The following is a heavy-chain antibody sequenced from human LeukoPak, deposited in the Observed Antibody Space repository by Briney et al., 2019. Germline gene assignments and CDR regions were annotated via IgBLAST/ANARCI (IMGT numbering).Heavy chain of an antibody. V-gene: IGHV4-39*01. CDR3: ARRRTYDILTGYPQYYFDY. J-gene: IGHJ4*02. D-gene: IGHD3-9*01. CDR2: IYYSGNT. Sequence: SETLSLTCTVSGGSISSSGYYWGWIRQPPRKGLEWIGDIYYSGNTYYNPSLKSRVTISVDTSKNQVSLKVTSVTAADTALYYCARRRTYDILTGYPQYYFDYWGQGALVTVSS. CDR1: GGSISSSGYY.